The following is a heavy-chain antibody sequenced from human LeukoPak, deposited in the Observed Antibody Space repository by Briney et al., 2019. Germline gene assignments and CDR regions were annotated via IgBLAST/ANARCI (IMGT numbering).Heavy chain of an antibody. CDR2: INHSGST. CDR1: GGSISSYY. D-gene: IGHD1-26*01. Sequence: SETLSLTCTVSGGSISSYYWSWIRQPPGKGLEWIGEINHSGSTNYSPSLKSRVTISVDTSKNQFSLKLSSVTAADTAVYYCATHSGSPSAHPNWFDPWGQGTLVTVSS. J-gene: IGHJ5*02. V-gene: IGHV4-34*01. CDR3: ATHSGSPSAHPNWFDP.